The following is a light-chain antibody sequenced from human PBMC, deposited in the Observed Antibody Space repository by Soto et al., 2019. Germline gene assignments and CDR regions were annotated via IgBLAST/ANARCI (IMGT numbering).Light chain of an antibody. J-gene: IGLJ1*01. Sequence: QLVLTQPPSASGSRGQSVTISCTGTSGDVGAYDYVSWYQQHPGKAPKLLIYEVTKRPLGVPDRFSGSKSGNAASLTVSGLQAEDEADYYCSSYAGSNYPYVFGTGTKLTVL. CDR3: SSYAGSNYPYV. CDR1: SGDVGAYDY. CDR2: EVT. V-gene: IGLV2-8*01.